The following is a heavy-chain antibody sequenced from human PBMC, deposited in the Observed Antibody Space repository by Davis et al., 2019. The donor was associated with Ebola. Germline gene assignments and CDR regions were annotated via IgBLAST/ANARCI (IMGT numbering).Heavy chain of an antibody. CDR2: IYYSGST. CDR1: GGSISSGGYY. Sequence: MPSETLSLTCTVSGGSISSGGYYWSWIRQHPGKGLEWIGYIYYSGSTYYNPSLKSRVIISVDTSKNQFSLKLSSVTAADTAVYYCAVVVVTAINYWGQGTLVTVSS. V-gene: IGHV4-31*03. J-gene: IGHJ4*02. CDR3: AVVVVTAINY. D-gene: IGHD2-21*02.